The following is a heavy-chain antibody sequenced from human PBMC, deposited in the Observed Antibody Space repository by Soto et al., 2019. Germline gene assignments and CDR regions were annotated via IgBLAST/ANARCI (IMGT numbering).Heavy chain of an antibody. Sequence: QVQLQESGPGLVKPSETLSLTCTVSGGSVSSGNYYWSWIRQPPGKGLEWIGYIYYSGNTNYNPPLKSRVTISLDTSKNQFSLKLTSVTAADTAVYYCARGPPDFLRWSDYWGQGTLVTVSS. V-gene: IGHV4-61*01. CDR2: IYYSGNT. D-gene: IGHD4-17*01. CDR3: ARGPPDFLRWSDY. J-gene: IGHJ4*02. CDR1: GGSVSSGNYY.